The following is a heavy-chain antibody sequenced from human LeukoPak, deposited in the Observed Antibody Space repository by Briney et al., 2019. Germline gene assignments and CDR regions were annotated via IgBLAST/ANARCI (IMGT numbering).Heavy chain of an antibody. Sequence: SETLSLTCTVSGDSISGYYWNWIRQSPGRGLEWIGYIFYSGSTKYNSSLKSRVTISVDTSKNQFSLKLSSVTAADTAVYYCARVSLGPDSYGAYYFDYWGQGTLVTVSS. D-gene: IGHD5-18*01. V-gene: IGHV4-59*08. CDR1: GDSISGYY. CDR3: ARVSLGPDSYGAYYFDY. J-gene: IGHJ4*02. CDR2: IFYSGST.